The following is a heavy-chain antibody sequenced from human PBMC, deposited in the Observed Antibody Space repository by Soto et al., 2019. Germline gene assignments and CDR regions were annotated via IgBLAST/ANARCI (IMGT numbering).Heavy chain of an antibody. D-gene: IGHD5-18*01. V-gene: IGHV3-23*01. J-gene: IGHJ6*03. Sequence: PGGSLRLSCAASGFTFSSYAMSWVRQAPGKGLEWVSAISGSGGSTYYADSVKGRFTISRDNSKNTLYLQMNSLRAEDTAVYYCAKGHGYSYGPTGYYYYYYMDVWGKGTTVTVSS. CDR1: GFTFSSYA. CDR3: AKGHGYSYGPTGYYYYYYMDV. CDR2: ISGSGGST.